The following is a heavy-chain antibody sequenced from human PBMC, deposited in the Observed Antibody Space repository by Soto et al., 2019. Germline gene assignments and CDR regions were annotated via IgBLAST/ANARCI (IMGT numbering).Heavy chain of an antibody. CDR3: TVTTVTTWADY. V-gene: IGHV3-73*01. CDR2: IRSKANSYAT. J-gene: IGHJ4*02. Sequence: EVQLVESGGGLVQPGGSLKLSCAASGFTFSGSAMHWVRQASGKGLEWVGRIRSKANSYATAYAASVKGRFTISRDDSKNTAYLQMNNLKTEDTAVYYCTVTTVTTWADYWGQGTLVTVSS. CDR1: GFTFSGSA. D-gene: IGHD4-17*01.